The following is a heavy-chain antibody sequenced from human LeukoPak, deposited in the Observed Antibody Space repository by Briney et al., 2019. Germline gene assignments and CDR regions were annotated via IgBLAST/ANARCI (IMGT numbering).Heavy chain of an antibody. Sequence: SETLSLTCTVSGGSISSRSYYWGWIRQPPGKGLECIGSIFYSGSTYYNPSLKSRVTISVDTSKNHFSLKLSSVTAADTAVYYCARQPRDYDSSGYDGFDIWGQGTLVTVSS. CDR1: GGSISSRSYY. CDR3: ARQPRDYDSSGYDGFDI. V-gene: IGHV4-39*01. CDR2: IFYSGST. D-gene: IGHD3-22*01. J-gene: IGHJ3*02.